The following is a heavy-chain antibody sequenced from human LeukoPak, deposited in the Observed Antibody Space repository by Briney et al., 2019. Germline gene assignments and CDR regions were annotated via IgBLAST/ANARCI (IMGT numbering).Heavy chain of an antibody. CDR3: ARVRIRFLVDY. V-gene: IGHV4-34*01. Sequence: PSETLSLTCAVYGGSFSGYYWSWIRQPPGKGLEWIGEINHSGSTNYNPSLKSRVTISVDTSKNQFSLKLSSVTAADTAVYYCARVRIRFLVDYWGQGTLVTVSS. CDR2: INHSGST. J-gene: IGHJ4*02. D-gene: IGHD3-3*01. CDR1: GGSFSGYY.